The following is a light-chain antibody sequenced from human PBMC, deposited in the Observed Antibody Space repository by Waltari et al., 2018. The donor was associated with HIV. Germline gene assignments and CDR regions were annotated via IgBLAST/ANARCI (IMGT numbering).Light chain of an antibody. V-gene: IGLV2-14*01. CDR1: SSDIGYYNY. Sequence: QFALTQPASVSGSPGQSITISCTGSSSDIGYYNYVSWYQQHPGKAPKLIIYEVINRASAISSRFAGSKSGNTASLTISGLQAEDEADYFCSSLTNSATLSVLFGGGTQLTVL. CDR3: SSLTNSATLSVL. J-gene: IGLJ3*02. CDR2: EVI.